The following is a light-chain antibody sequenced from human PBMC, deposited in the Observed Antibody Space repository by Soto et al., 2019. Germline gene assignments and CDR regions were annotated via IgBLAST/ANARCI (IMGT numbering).Light chain of an antibody. CDR1: SSDVGGHNY. V-gene: IGLV2-11*02. CDR2: DVS. Sequence: QSALTQPRSVSGSPGQSVTISCTGSSSDVGGHNYVSWYQQHPGKAPKLTIYDVSKRPSGVPDRFSGSKSGYTASLTISGLQAEDEADYYCCSYAGTYRVFGVGTQLTVL. CDR3: CSYAGTYRV. J-gene: IGLJ3*02.